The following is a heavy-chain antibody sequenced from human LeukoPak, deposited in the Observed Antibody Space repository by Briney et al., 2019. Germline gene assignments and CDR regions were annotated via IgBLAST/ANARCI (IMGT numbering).Heavy chain of an antibody. CDR2: LRGDGET. CDR1: GFTFSSYA. D-gene: IGHD2-15*01. Sequence: PGGSLTLSCAAVGFTFSSYAMCWVRQSPARGLEWVSSLRGDGETFYADSVKGRFTLSRDESRNTVFLQLNNLRVEDTAIYYCAKASWVSYSDAVLWGQGTVVNVSS. CDR3: AKASWVSYSDAVL. J-gene: IGHJ4*02. V-gene: IGHV3-23*01.